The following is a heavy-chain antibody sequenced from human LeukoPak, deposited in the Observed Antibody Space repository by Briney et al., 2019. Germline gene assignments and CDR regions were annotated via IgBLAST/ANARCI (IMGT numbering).Heavy chain of an antibody. CDR1: GFSLSTSGMR. Sequence: ASGPALVQPTQTLTLTCTFSGFSLSTSGMRVSWIRQPPGKALEWLARIDWDDDKFYSTSLKTRLTISKDTSKNQVVLTMTNMAPVDTATYYCARDVVVPAAMGYYYYYMDVWGKGTTVTVSS. CDR3: ARDVVVPAAMGYYYYYMDV. D-gene: IGHD2-2*01. V-gene: IGHV2-70*04. J-gene: IGHJ6*03. CDR2: IDWDDDK.